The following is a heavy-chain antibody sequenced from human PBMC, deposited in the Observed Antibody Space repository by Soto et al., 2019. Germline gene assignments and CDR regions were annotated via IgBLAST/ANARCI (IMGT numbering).Heavy chain of an antibody. V-gene: IGHV1-46*01. J-gene: IGHJ6*02. Sequence: ASVKVSCKASGYTFTSYYMHWVRQAPGQGLEWMGIINPSGGSTSYAQKFQGRVTMTRDTSTSTVYMELSSLRSKDTAVYYCARDEWELLFYMDVWGQGTTVTVSS. D-gene: IGHD1-26*01. CDR2: INPSGGST. CDR3: ARDEWELLFYMDV. CDR1: GYTFTSYY.